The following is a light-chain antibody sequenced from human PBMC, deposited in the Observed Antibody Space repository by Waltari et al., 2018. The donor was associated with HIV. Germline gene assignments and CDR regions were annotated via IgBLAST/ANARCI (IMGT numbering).Light chain of an antibody. CDR3: QQYHHWPPLT. V-gene: IGKV3D-15*01. J-gene: IGKJ4*01. CDR2: HSS. CDR1: QNVDDK. Sequence: DIVLTQSPATISVSPGGRVTVSCRASQNVDDKLAWYQQNPGQSPRLLIYHSSARAAGVPTRFGGAGSATNFTLTITSLQSEDFALYFCQQYHHWPPLTFGGGSRVELK.